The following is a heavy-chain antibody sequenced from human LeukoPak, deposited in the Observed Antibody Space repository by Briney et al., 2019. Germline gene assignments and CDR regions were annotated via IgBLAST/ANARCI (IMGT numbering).Heavy chain of an antibody. Sequence: RAGGSLRPSCVASGFTFDDYAMSWVRQAPGKGLEWVSGINWNGGSTGYADSVKGRFTISRDNAKNSLYLQMNSVRAEDTALYYCARDMDVALALSPQDNWGQGTLVTVSS. CDR1: GFTFDDYA. V-gene: IGHV3-20*04. J-gene: IGHJ4*02. CDR3: ARDMDVALALSPQDN. D-gene: IGHD6-19*01. CDR2: INWNGGST.